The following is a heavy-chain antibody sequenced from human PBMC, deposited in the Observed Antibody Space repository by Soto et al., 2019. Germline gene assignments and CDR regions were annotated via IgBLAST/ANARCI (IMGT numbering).Heavy chain of an antibody. V-gene: IGHV3-33*01. CDR2: IWYDGNNK. D-gene: IGHD6-13*01. J-gene: IGHJ4*02. CDR1: GFTFSRYG. Sequence: QVQLVESGGGVVQPGRSLRLSCAASGFTFSRYGMHWVRQAPGKGLEWVAVIWYDGNNKYYADSVKGRFAISRDNSKNTLYLQMNSLRAEDTAVYYCARWGIAAGDYWGQGTLVTVSS. CDR3: ARWGIAAGDY.